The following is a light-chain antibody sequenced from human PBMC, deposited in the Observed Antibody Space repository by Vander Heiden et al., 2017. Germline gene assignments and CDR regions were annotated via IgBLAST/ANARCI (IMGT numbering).Light chain of an antibody. CDR1: QSVSNN. Sequence: EIVITQSPATLSVSPGERATLSCRASQSVSNNLAWYQQKPGQAPRLLIYAASTRATNIPTRFSGSGSGTDFTLTISSLQSEDFALYYCQQYKNWPLTFGGGAKVEIK. V-gene: IGKV3-15*01. CDR2: AAS. J-gene: IGKJ4*01. CDR3: QQYKNWPLT.